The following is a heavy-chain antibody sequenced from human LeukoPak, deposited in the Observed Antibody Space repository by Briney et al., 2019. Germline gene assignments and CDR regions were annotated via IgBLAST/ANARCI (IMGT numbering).Heavy chain of an antibody. CDR3: ARARYSSSSFAFDI. CDR2: INHSGST. Sequence: SETLSLTCAVYGGSFSGYYWSWIRQPPGKGLEWIGEINHSGSTNYNPSLKSRVTISVDTPKNQFSLKLSSVTAADTAVYYCARARYSSSSFAFDIWGQGTMVTVSS. D-gene: IGHD6-6*01. CDR1: GGSFSGYY. V-gene: IGHV4-34*01. J-gene: IGHJ3*02.